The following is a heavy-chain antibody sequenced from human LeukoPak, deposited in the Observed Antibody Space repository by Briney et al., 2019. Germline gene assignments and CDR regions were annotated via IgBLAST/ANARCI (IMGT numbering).Heavy chain of an antibody. V-gene: IGHV1-2*02. CDR3: ARWGSYDFWSGYYGWFDP. CDR1: GYIFSNYG. D-gene: IGHD3-3*01. J-gene: IGHJ5*02. CDR2: INPNSGGT. Sequence: ASVKVSCKASGYIFSNYGITWVRQAPGQGLEWMGWINPNSGGTNYAQKFQGRVTMTRDTSISTAYMELSRLRSDDTAVYYCARWGSYDFWSGYYGWFDPWGQGTLVTVSS.